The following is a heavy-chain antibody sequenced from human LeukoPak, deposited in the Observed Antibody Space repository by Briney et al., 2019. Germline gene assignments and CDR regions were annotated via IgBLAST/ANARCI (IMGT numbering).Heavy chain of an antibody. Sequence: ASETLSLTCAVYGDSFSAYYWSWIRQPPGKGLEWIGEINHSGRTNYSPSLKSRVTISVDTSNKQFSLKLSSVTAADTAVYYCATESGFNDYWGQGTLVTVSS. D-gene: IGHD3-3*01. CDR1: GDSFSAYY. CDR3: ATESGFNDY. V-gene: IGHV4-34*01. CDR2: INHSGRT. J-gene: IGHJ4*02.